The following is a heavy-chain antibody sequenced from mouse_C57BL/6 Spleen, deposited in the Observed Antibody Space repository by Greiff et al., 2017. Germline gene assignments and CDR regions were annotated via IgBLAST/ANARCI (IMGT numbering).Heavy chain of an antibody. Sequence: VQLQQSGAELVRPGASVKLSCTASGFTINDYYMHWVKQRPEQGLEWIGRIDPEGGDTEYAAKFQGKATMTADTSSNTAYLQLSSLTSEDTAVNYCTPSSNGSNCLDYWGQGTTLTVSS. J-gene: IGHJ2*01. V-gene: IGHV14-1*01. D-gene: IGHD1-1*01. CDR3: TPSSNGSNCLDY. CDR1: GFTINDYY. CDR2: IDPEGGDT.